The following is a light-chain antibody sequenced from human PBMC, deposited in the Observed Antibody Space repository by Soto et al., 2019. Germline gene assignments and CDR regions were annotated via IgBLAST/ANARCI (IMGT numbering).Light chain of an antibody. CDR2: HVT. J-gene: IGLJ1*01. Sequence: QSALTQPVSGSGSLGQSITISCSGTSSDVGAYNYVSWYQQYPGKAPKLMIYHVTDRPSGVSNRFSGSKSGNTASLTISGLQAEDEADYYCCSYTTSNTFVFGTGTKVTVL. CDR1: SSDVGAYNY. V-gene: IGLV2-14*01. CDR3: CSYTTSNTFV.